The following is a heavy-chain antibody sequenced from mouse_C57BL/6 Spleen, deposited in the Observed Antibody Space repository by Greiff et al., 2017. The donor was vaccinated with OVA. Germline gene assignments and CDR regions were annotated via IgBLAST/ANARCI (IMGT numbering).Heavy chain of an antibody. CDR1: GFTFTDYY. CDR3: ASQGRWGFDY. CDR2: IRNKANGYTT. Sequence: EVKVVESGGGLVQPGGSLSLSCAASGFTFTDYYMSWVRQPPGKALEWLGFIRNKANGYTTEYSASVKGRFTISRDNSQSILYLQMNALRAEDTATYYCASQGRWGFDYWGQGTTLTVSS. D-gene: IGHD1-1*02. J-gene: IGHJ2*01. V-gene: IGHV7-3*01.